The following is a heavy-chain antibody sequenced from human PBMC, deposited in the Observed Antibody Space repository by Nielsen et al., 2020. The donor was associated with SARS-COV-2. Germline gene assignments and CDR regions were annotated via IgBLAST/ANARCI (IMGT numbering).Heavy chain of an antibody. J-gene: IGHJ4*02. V-gene: IGHV3-11*06. Sequence: GESLTISCAASGFTFSDYYMIWTRPAPWKGLEWVSYTSTTSTYTNYADSLKGRFTISRDNAKNSLYLQMNSLRDEDTALYYCATVDDYGVTVDHWGQRTQVTVSS. CDR2: TSTTSTYT. CDR1: GFTFSDYY. CDR3: ATVDDYGVTVDH. D-gene: IGHD4/OR15-4a*01.